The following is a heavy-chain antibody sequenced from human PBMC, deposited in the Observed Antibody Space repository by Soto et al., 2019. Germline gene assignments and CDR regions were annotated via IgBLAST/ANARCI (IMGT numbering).Heavy chain of an antibody. CDR1: GYTFTCYY. CDR3: ARDRLRGYDSSGFYS. J-gene: IGHJ4*02. V-gene: IGHV1-18*04. D-gene: IGHD3-22*01. Sequence: ASVTVSCQASGYTFTCYYMHWVRQAPGQGLEWMGWINPSDGNRNFAQKFEDRVTMTTATSTNTVFLELRSLKSDDTAIYYCARDRLRGYDSSGFYSWGQGTMVTVSS. CDR2: INPSDGNR.